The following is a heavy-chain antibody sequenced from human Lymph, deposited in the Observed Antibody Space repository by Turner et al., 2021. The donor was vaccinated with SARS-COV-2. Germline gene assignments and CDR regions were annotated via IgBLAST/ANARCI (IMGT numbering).Heavy chain of an antibody. CDR3: AKNEMAMIVVVITLFDY. D-gene: IGHD3-22*01. Sequence: EVQLLESGGGWVQLGGWRRLSCAASGFAFSSYAMSWGRQAPGKGLVWVSTISGSGGSTYYADSVKGRFTISRNNYKNTLYLQMINLRAEDTAVYYCAKNEMAMIVVVITLFDYWGQGTLVTVSS. CDR2: ISGSGGST. V-gene: IGHV3-23*01. J-gene: IGHJ4*02. CDR1: GFAFSSYA.